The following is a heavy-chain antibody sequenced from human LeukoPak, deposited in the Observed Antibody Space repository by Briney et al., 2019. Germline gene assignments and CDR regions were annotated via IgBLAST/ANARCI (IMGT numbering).Heavy chain of an antibody. CDR3: ARDPVMITFGGVIVGAFDI. CDR1: GYTFTGYY. J-gene: IGHJ3*02. CDR2: INLNSGDT. Sequence: ASVKVSCKASGYTFTGYYMHWVRQAPGQGLEWMGWINLNSGDTNYAQKFQGRVTMTRDTSISTAYMELSRLRSDDTAVYYCARDPVMITFGGVIVGAFDIWGQGTMVTVSS. D-gene: IGHD3-16*02. V-gene: IGHV1-2*02.